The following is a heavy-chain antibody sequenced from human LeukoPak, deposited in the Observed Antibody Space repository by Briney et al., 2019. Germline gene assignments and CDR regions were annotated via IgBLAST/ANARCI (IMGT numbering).Heavy chain of an antibody. CDR3: ARGSRYTPYSSGWPDAFDI. CDR2: IIPIFGTA. Sequence: SVKVSCKASGGTFSIYAISWVRQAPGQGLEWMGRIIPIFGTANYAQKFQGRVTITADKSTSTAYMELSSLRSEDTAVYYCARGSRYTPYSSGWPDAFDIWGQGTMVTVSS. J-gene: IGHJ3*02. CDR1: GGTFSIYA. V-gene: IGHV1-69*06. D-gene: IGHD6-19*01.